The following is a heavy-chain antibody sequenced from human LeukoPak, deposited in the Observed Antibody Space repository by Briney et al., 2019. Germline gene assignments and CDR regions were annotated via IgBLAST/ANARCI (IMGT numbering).Heavy chain of an antibody. CDR3: ARRDCSSASCSASWYFDL. CDR2: IYTSGST. D-gene: IGHD2-2*01. V-gene: IGHV4-4*09. CDR1: GGSISSNY. J-gene: IGHJ2*01. Sequence: PETLSLTCTVSGGSISSNYWSWIRQPPGKGLEWIGYIYTSGSTNYNPSLKSRVTISLDTSKNQFSLKLSSVTAADTAVYYCARRDCSSASCSASWYFDLWGRGTLVTVSS.